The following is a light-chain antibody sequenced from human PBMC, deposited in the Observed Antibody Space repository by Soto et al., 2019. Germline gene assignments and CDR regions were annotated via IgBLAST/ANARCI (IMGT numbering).Light chain of an antibody. CDR2: AAS. J-gene: IGKJ3*01. V-gene: IGKV1-39*01. CDR1: QSISDY. Sequence: DSQMTQSPFSLSASLGDRVTITCRASQSISDYLNWYQQKPGKGPKLLIFAASSLQVGVPSRFSGSGSGTDFTLTISSLQPEDFATYFCQQSHSAPFTFGPGTKVDIK. CDR3: QQSHSAPFT.